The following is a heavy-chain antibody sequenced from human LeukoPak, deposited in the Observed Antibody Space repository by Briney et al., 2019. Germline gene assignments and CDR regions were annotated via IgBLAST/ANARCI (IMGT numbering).Heavy chain of an antibody. D-gene: IGHD5-12*01. Sequence: ASETLSLTCTVSGGSISSGDYYWSWIRQPPGKGLEWIGYIYYSGSTYYNPSLKSRVTISVDTSKNQFSLKLSSVTAADTAVYYCARVFDSGYDSFLAFGIWGQGTMVTVSS. J-gene: IGHJ3*02. CDR2: IYYSGST. V-gene: IGHV4-30-4*01. CDR3: ARVFDSGYDSFLAFGI. CDR1: GGSISSGDYY.